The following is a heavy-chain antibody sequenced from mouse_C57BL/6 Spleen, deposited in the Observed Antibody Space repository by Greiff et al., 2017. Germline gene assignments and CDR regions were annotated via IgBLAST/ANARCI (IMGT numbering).Heavy chain of an antibody. V-gene: IGHV1-55*01. Sequence: QVQLQQPGAERVKPGASVKMSCKVSGETGTRYWITGVKQRPGTGLEWSGDSYPGSGSTKNNEKFKSKATLTVDTSSSTAYMQLSSLTSEDSAVYYCARTYGFYYFDYGGQGTTLTVSS. CDR2: SYPGSGST. J-gene: IGHJ2*01. CDR3: ARTYGFYYFDY. D-gene: IGHD1-1*01. CDR1: GETGTRYW.